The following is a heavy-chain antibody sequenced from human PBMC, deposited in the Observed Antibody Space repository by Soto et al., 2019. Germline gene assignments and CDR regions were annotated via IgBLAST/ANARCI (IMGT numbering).Heavy chain of an antibody. CDR1: GFTVSSNY. CDR2: IYSGGST. CDR3: ARAAGYYYMDV. J-gene: IGHJ6*03. Sequence: GGSLRLSCAASGFTVSSNYMNWVRQAPGKGLEWVSLIYSGGSTYYADSVKGRFTISRDNSKNTLYLQMNSLRAEDTAVYYCARAAGYYYMDVWGKGTTVTVSS. V-gene: IGHV3-66*01.